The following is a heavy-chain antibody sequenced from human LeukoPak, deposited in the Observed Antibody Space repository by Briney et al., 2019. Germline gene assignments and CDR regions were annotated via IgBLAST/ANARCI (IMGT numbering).Heavy chain of an antibody. CDR2: ISGDGGST. D-gene: IGHD4-17*01. CDR3: AKDNGDYGDYYFDY. CDR1: GFTFDDYA. J-gene: IGHJ4*02. Sequence: PGGSLRLSCAASGFTFDDYAMHWVRQAPGKGLEWVSLISGDGGSTYYVDSVKGRFTISRDNSKNSLYLQMNSLTTEDTALYYCAKDNGDYGDYYFDYWGQGTLVTVSS. V-gene: IGHV3-43*02.